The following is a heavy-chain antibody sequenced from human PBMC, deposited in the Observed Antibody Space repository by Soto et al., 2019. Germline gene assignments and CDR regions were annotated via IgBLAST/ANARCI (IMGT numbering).Heavy chain of an antibody. CDR3: ARAHISSEISMPQTFHH. Sequence: PGGSLRLSCEASGFIFSNYDMYWVRQGPGKGLEWMALMRSDGSNKYYVDSVKGRFTIYRDNSKNMLFLQMDSLRAADTAVYYCARAHISSEISMPQTFHHWGPGTLVTVSS. CDR2: MRSDGSNK. J-gene: IGHJ1*01. V-gene: IGHV3-33*01. CDR1: GFIFSNYD. D-gene: IGHD2-2*01.